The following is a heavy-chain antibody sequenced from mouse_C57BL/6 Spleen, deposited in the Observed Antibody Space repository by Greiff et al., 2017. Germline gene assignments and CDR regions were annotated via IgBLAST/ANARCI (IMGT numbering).Heavy chain of an antibody. CDR3: ARAYYGSSCDY. D-gene: IGHD1-1*01. CDR1: GYAFSSYW. J-gene: IGHJ2*01. Sequence: QVQLQQSGAELVKPGASVKISCKASGYAFSSYWMNWVKQRPGKGLEWIGQIYPGDGDTNYNGKFKGKATLTADKSSSTAYMQLSSLTSEDSAVYFCARAYYGSSCDYWGQGTTLTVSS. CDR2: IYPGDGDT. V-gene: IGHV1-80*01.